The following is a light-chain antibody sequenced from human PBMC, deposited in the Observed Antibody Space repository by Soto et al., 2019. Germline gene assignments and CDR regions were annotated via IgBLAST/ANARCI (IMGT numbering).Light chain of an antibody. CDR2: LGS. J-gene: IGKJ1*01. Sequence: DIVMTQSPLSLPVTPGEPASISCRSSQSLLHSNGYNYLDWYLQKPGQSPQLLIYLGSNRASGVPDRFSGSGSGTDFTLKISRVEAEDVGVYDCMQDLQTPWTFGQGTKVEIK. CDR3: MQDLQTPWT. V-gene: IGKV2-28*01. CDR1: QSLLHSNGYNY.